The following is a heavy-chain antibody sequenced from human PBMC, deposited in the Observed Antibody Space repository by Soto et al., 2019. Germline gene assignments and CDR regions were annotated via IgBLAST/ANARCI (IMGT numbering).Heavy chain of an antibody. D-gene: IGHD1-26*01. J-gene: IGHJ6*02. CDR1: GFTFSSYA. Sequence: GGSLRLSCAASGFTFSSYAMHWVRQAPGKGLEWVAVISYDGSNKYYADSVKGRFTISRDNSKNTLYLQMNSLRAEDTAVYYCARDLVGATIYYYCGMDVWGQGTTVTVSS. V-gene: IGHV3-30-3*01. CDR2: ISYDGSNK. CDR3: ARDLVGATIYYYCGMDV.